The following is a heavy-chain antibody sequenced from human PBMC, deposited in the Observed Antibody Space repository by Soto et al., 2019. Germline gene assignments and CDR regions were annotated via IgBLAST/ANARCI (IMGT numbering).Heavy chain of an antibody. D-gene: IGHD1-1*01. Sequence: ANYAQKFQGRVTITADESTSTAYMELSSLRSEDTAVYYCERVGTDYWGQGTLVTVSS. V-gene: IGHV1-69*01. J-gene: IGHJ4*02. CDR3: ERVGTDY. CDR2: A.